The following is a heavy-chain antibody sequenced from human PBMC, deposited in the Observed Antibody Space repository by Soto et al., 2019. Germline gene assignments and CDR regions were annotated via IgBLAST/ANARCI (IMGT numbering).Heavy chain of an antibody. D-gene: IGHD3-10*01. CDR1: GFTFTSYS. CDR3: ARVVGTGSITTNFDN. J-gene: IGHJ4*02. V-gene: IGHV3-48*01. CDR2: ISSGSGNI. Sequence: GGSLRLSCAASGFTFTSYSMNWVRQAPGKGLQWVSYISSGSGNIYYADSVKGRFTISRDNAKNSLYLQMNSLRAEDTAVYYCARVVGTGSITTNFDNWGQGTLVTVPQ.